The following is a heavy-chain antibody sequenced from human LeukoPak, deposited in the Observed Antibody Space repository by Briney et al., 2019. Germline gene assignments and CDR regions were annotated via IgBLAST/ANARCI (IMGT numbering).Heavy chain of an antibody. D-gene: IGHD2-15*01. V-gene: IGHV3-64D*09. CDR1: GFPFSSYA. J-gene: IGHJ6*02. CDR3: VRGYSFGPYGMDV. CDR2: ISDSGGST. Sequence: GGSLRLSCSASGFPFSSYAMHWVRQAPGRGLEYVSAISDSGGSTYYADSVEGRFTISRDNSKNTLYLQMSSLRAEDTAVYLCVRGYSFGPYGMDVWGQGTTVTVSS.